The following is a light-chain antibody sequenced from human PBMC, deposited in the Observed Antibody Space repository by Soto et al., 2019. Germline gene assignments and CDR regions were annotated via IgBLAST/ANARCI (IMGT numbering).Light chain of an antibody. CDR3: QQRSNWPIT. CDR2: DAY. CDR1: QSVSSN. V-gene: IGKV3-11*01. Sequence: EIVMTQSPATLSVSPGERATLSCRASQSVSSNLAWYQQKPGQAPRLLIYDAYNRATGITARFSGSGSGTDFTLTISSLEPEDFAVYYCQQRSNWPITVGQGTRLEIK. J-gene: IGKJ5*01.